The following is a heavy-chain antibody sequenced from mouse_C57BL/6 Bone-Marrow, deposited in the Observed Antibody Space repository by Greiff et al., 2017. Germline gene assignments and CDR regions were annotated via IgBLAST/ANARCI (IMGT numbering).Heavy chain of an antibody. D-gene: IGHD2-1*01. CDR3: AHGNYFYWYFAV. CDR1: GFNIKDYY. CDR2: IDPEDGET. V-gene: IGHV14-2*01. J-gene: IGHJ1*03. Sequence: VQLQQSGAELVKPGASVKLSCTASGFNIKDYYIHWVKQRTEQGLEWIGRIDPEDGETKYAPKFQDKATITADTSSNTAYLQLSSLTSEDTAVYYCAHGNYFYWYFAVWGTGTTVTVSS.